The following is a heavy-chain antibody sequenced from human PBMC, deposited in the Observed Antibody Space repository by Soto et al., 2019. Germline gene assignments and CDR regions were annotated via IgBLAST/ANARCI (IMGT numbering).Heavy chain of an antibody. D-gene: IGHD2-2*01. V-gene: IGHV3-21*01. CDR1: GFTFSSYS. Sequence: SLRLSCAASGFTFSSYSMNWVRQAPGKGLEWVSSISSSSSYIYYADSVKGRFTISRDNAKNSLYLQMNSLRAEDTAVYYCARDSDTAAGFGYWGQGTLVTVSS. CDR2: ISSSSSYI. J-gene: IGHJ4*02. CDR3: ARDSDTAAGFGY.